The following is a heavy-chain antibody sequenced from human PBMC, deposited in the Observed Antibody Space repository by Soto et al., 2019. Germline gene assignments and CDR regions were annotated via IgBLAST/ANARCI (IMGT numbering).Heavy chain of an antibody. V-gene: IGHV1-46*01. D-gene: IGHD2-21*02. CDR3: AWSGRCGGDCPYDY. Sequence: QVQLVQSGAEVKKPGASVKVSCKASGYTFTSYYMHWVRQAPGQGLEWMGIINPSGGRTSYAQKFQGRVTITRDSSTRAVYMELSSLRSEDTAVYWCAWSGRCGGDCPYDYWGQGALGTVS. CDR2: INPSGGRT. CDR1: GYTFTSYY. J-gene: IGHJ4*02.